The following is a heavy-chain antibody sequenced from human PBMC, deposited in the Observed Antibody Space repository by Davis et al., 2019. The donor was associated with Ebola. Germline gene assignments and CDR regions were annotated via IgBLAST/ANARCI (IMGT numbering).Heavy chain of an antibody. J-gene: IGHJ3*02. CDR3: ARGADFWSGYSAADAFDI. V-gene: IGHV3-48*03. Sequence: GGSLRLSCAASGFTFSSYEMNWVRQAPGKGLEWVSYISSSGSTIYYADSVKGRFTISRDNAKNSLYLQMNSLRAGDTAVYYCARGADFWSGYSAADAFDIWGQGTMVTVSS. CDR1: GFTFSSYE. CDR2: ISSSGSTI. D-gene: IGHD3-3*01.